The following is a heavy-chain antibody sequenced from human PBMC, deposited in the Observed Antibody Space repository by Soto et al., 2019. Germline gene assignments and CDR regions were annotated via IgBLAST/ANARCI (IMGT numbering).Heavy chain of an antibody. CDR1: RGTFSSYA. J-gene: IGHJ3*02. D-gene: IGHD3-10*02. CDR2: IIPIFGTA. Sequence: SVKVSCKASRGTFSSYAISWVRQAPGQGLEWMGGIIPIFGTANYAQKFQGRVTITADESTSTAYMELSSLRSEDTAVYYCASPSPYYYDRPSDAFDIWGQGTMVTV. V-gene: IGHV1-69*13. CDR3: ASPSPYYYDRPSDAFDI.